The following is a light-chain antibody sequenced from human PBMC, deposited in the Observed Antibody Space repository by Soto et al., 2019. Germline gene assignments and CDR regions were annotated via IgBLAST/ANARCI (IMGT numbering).Light chain of an antibody. CDR3: QQSSTTPWT. CDR1: QSINKY. V-gene: IGKV1-39*01. J-gene: IGKJ1*01. CDR2: AAS. Sequence: DIQMTQSPSSLSASVGDRVTITCRASQSINKYLNWYLQRPGKAPKLLIYAASGLRSGVPSRFSGRGSGTDFTLTINSLQPEDFATYYCQQSSTTPWTFGRGTRVEIK.